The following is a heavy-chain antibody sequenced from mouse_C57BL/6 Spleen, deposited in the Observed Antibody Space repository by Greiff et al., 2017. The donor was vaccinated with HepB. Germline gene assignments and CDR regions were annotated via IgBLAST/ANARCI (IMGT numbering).Heavy chain of an antibody. D-gene: IGHD4-1*02. CDR2: IDPSDSYT. CDR3: ARLDTSQLGGDYYAMDY. V-gene: IGHV1-69*01. CDR1: GYTFTSYW. J-gene: IGHJ4*01. Sequence: QVQLQQPGAELVMPGASVKLSCKASGYTFTSYWMHWVKQRPGQGLEWIGEIDPSDSYTNYNQKFKGKSTLTVDKSSSTAYMQLSSLTSEDSAVYYCARLDTSQLGGDYYAMDYWGQGTSVTVSS.